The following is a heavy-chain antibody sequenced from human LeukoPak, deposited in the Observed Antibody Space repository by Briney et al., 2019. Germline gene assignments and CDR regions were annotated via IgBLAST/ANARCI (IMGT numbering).Heavy chain of an antibody. Sequence: SETLSLTCTVFGGSISSTTYYWGWIRQPPGTGLEWIGSMYYSGNIYYNPSLKSRVTISVDTSKNQFSLKLKSVTAADTAVYYCASFRYGSGTHYSDYWGQGTLVTVSS. V-gene: IGHV4-39*01. J-gene: IGHJ4*02. D-gene: IGHD3-10*01. CDR1: GGSISSTTYY. CDR3: ASFRYGSGTHYSDY. CDR2: MYYSGNI.